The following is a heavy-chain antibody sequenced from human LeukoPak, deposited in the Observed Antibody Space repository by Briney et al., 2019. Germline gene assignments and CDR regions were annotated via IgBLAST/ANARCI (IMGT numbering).Heavy chain of an antibody. CDR1: GGSFSGYY. J-gene: IGHJ5*02. V-gene: IGHV4-34*01. CDR3: ARGGGYCSGGSCYGGQHNWFDP. D-gene: IGHD2-15*01. Sequence: SETLSLTCAVYGGSFSGYYWSWIRQPPGKGLEWIGEINHSGSTNYNPSLKSRVTISVDTSKNQFSLKLSSVTAAGTAVYYCARGGGYCSGGSCYGGQHNWFDPWGQGTLVTVSS. CDR2: INHSGST.